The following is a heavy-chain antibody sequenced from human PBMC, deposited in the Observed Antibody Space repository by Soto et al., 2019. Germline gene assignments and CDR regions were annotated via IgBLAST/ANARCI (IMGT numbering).Heavy chain of an antibody. CDR2: ISGDNINS. CDR3: GREGEQLAQEKYYQFNGMDV. Sequence: ASVKVSCKASGFTFSDYGLSWVRQAPGQPLEWMGWISGDNINSKYSQKFQGRLTMTTDTSTATASMELRSLTSDDTAVYYCGREGEQLAQEKYYQFNGMDVWGQGTTVTVSS. V-gene: IGHV1-18*01. CDR1: GFTFSDYG. J-gene: IGHJ6*02. D-gene: IGHD6-13*01.